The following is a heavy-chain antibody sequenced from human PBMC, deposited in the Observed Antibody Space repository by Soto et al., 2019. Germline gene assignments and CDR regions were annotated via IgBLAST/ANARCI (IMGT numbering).Heavy chain of an antibody. CDR2: INHGGST. CDR3: ARFSNLGAYGGHSYMDV. D-gene: IGHD5-12*01. Sequence: SETLSLTCAVYGGSFSNYYWSWIRQPPGKGLEWIGEINHGGSTNYNPSLKSRVTISVNTSKNQFSLKLSSVTAADTAVYYCARFSNLGAYGGHSYMDVWGKGSTVTVSS. CDR1: GGSFSNYY. J-gene: IGHJ6*03. V-gene: IGHV4-34*01.